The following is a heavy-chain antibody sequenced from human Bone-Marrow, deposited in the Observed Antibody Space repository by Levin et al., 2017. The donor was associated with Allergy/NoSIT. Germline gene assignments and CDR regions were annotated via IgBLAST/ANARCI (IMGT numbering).Heavy chain of an antibody. D-gene: IGHD6-19*01. CDR1: GFTFSSYA. CDR2: ISGSGGST. J-gene: IGHJ4*02. V-gene: IGHV3-23*01. CDR3: AKVNSSGWYFGEDY. Sequence: LSLTCAASGFTFSSYAMSWVRQAPGKGLEWVSAISGSGGSTYYADSVKGRFTISRDNSKNTLYLQMNSLRAEDTAVYYCAKVNSSGWYFGEDYWGQGTLVTVSS.